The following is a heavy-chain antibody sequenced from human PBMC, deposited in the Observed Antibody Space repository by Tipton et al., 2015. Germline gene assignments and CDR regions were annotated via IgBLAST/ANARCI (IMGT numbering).Heavy chain of an antibody. D-gene: IGHD3-10*01. V-gene: IGHV3-23*01. CDR3: ARADYYSSEGGMDV. J-gene: IGHJ6*02. CDR2: ISGRIGST. CDR1: GFTFRDFA. Sequence: SLRLSCAASGFTFRDFAMSWVRQAPGKGLEWVSLISGRIGSTDYADSVTGRFTVSRDNSNNTLFLQMNSLRAEDTAIYYCARADYYSSEGGMDVWGQGTTVTVSS.